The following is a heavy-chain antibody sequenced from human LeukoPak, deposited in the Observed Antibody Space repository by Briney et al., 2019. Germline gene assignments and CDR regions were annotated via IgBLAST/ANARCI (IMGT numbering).Heavy chain of an antibody. D-gene: IGHD2-2*01. CDR3: ARAIRRHFDY. J-gene: IGHJ4*02. Sequence: KPSETPSLTCTVSGGSISSHYWSWIRQPPGKGLEWIGYIYYSGSTNYNPSLKSRVTISVDTSKNQFSLRLSSVTAADTAVYYCARAIRRHFDYWGQGTLVTVSS. V-gene: IGHV4-59*11. CDR2: IYYSGST. CDR1: GGSISSHY.